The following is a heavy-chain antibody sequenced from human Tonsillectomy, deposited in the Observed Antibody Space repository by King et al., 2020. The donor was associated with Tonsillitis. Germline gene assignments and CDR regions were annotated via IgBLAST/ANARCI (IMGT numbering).Heavy chain of an antibody. Sequence: QLVQSGGGLVQPGGSLILSCSASGFIFRTYVMHWVRQAPGKGLEYVSTINTHGTTTNYADSVRGRFTVSRDNFKSTLYLQMSSLRSDDTALYYCVKWKSSGGSYDALDSGGQGTMVTVSS. CDR1: GFIFRTYV. V-gene: IGHV3-64D*06. CDR2: INTHGTTT. D-gene: IGHD6-19*01. CDR3: VKWKSSGGSYDALDS. J-gene: IGHJ3*02.